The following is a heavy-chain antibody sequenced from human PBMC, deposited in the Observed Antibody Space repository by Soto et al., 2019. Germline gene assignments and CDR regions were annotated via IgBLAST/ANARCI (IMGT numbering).Heavy chain of an antibody. CDR3: AKDRSYTAMGPFYYYYGMDV. Sequence: GGSLRLSCAASGFTFSSYGMHWVRQAPGKGLEWVAVISYDGSNKYYADSVKGRFTISRDNSTNTLYLQMNSLRAEDTAVYYCAKDRSYTAMGPFYYYYGMDVWGQGTTVTVSS. V-gene: IGHV3-30*18. CDR2: ISYDGSNK. CDR1: GFTFSSYG. J-gene: IGHJ6*02. D-gene: IGHD5-18*01.